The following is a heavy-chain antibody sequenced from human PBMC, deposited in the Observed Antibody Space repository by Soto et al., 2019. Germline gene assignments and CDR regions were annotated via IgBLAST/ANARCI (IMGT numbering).Heavy chain of an antibody. CDR1: GGSISSYY. V-gene: IGHV4-59*01. CDR2: IYYSGST. J-gene: IGHJ5*02. CDR3: ARKLVRDYGDCAWFDP. D-gene: IGHD4-17*01. Sequence: ASETLSLTCTVSGGSISSYYWSWIRQPPGKGLEWIGYIYYSGSTNYNPSLKSRVTISVDTSKNQFSLKLSSVTAADTAVYYCARKLVRDYGDCAWFDPWGQGTLVTVSS.